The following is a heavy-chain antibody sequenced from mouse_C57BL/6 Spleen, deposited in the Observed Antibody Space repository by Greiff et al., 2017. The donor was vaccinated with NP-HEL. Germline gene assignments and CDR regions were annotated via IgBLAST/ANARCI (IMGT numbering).Heavy chain of an antibody. Sequence: VQLQQSGAELARPGASVKLSCKASGYTFTSYGISWVKQRTGQGLEWIGEIYPRSGNTYYNEKFKGKATLTADKSSSTAYMELRSLTSEDSADYFSARKGGTPEAMDYWGQGTSVTVSS. CDR1: GYTFTSYG. J-gene: IGHJ4*01. V-gene: IGHV1-81*01. CDR3: ARKGGTPEAMDY. CDR2: IYPRSGNT. D-gene: IGHD3-3*01.